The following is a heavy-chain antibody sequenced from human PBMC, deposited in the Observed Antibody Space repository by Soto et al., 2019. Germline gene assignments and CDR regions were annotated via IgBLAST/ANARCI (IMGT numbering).Heavy chain of an antibody. CDR2: ISGGSSKK. CDR3: AKDSRDNSPTRDPFDT. Sequence: EVQLLESGGDFVQPGGSLRLACEASGFTFSNYAMSWVRQAPGKGREWVSSISGGSSKKNYADSVKGRFTISRDNSKNTLVLQMSSLRVEDTAVYFCAKDSRDNSPTRDPFDTWGQGTLVTVSS. CDR1: GFTFSNYA. V-gene: IGHV3-23*01. D-gene: IGHD1-20*01. J-gene: IGHJ5*02.